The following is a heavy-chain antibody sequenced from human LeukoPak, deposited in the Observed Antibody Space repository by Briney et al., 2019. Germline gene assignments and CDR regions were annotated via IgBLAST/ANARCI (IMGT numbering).Heavy chain of an antibody. CDR1: GYSFPSYW. CDR2: IAPSDSYT. D-gene: IGHD3-22*01. J-gene: IGHJ5*02. CDR3: VRQPPGVYDTTQNWFDP. V-gene: IGHV5-10-1*01. Sequence: GESLKISCKVSGYSFPSYWITWVRQVPGKGLEWMGRIAPSDSYTNYNPSFEGHLTMSVEKSITTVYLQWSSLKASDTAMYYCVRQPPGVYDTTQNWFDPWGQGTLVTVSS.